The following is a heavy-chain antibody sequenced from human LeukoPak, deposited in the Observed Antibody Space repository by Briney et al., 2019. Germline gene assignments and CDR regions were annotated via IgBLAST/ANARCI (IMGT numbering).Heavy chain of an antibody. J-gene: IGHJ4*02. CDR1: GGSFSGYY. CDR3: ARSEEFGGYFDY. D-gene: IGHD3-16*01. CDR2: INHSGST. Sequence: PSETLSLTCAVYGGSFSGYYWSWIRQPPGKGLEWIGEINHSGSTNYNPSLKSRVTISVDTSKNQFSLKLRSVTAADTAVYYCARSEEFGGYFDYWGQGTLVTVSS. V-gene: IGHV4-34*01.